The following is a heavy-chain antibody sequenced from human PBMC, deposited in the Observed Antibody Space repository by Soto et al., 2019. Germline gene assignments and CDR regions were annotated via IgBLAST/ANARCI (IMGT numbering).Heavy chain of an antibody. CDR3: ARGPYSSGWYVVDY. Sequence: TLSLTCTVSGASISAYAWSWIRQPAGKGLEWIGRLYSSGNTNYNPSFKSRLTMSADTSKNQFSLKLSSVTAADTAVYYCARGPYSSGWYVVDYWGQGTLVTVSA. CDR1: GASISAYA. J-gene: IGHJ4*02. CDR2: LYSSGNT. V-gene: IGHV4-4*07. D-gene: IGHD6-19*01.